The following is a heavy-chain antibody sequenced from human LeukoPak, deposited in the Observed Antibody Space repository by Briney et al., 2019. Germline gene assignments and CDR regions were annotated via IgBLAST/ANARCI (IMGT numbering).Heavy chain of an antibody. CDR2: ISGSGPGI. V-gene: IGHV3-48*03. CDR1: GFTVSSNY. Sequence: GGSLRLSCAASGFTVSSNYMNWVRQAPGKGLEWVSYISGSGPGIYYADSVKGRFTISRDNAKNSLYLQMHSLRAEDTAVYYCARVYYDSSGYHNWFDTWGQGTLVTVSS. CDR3: ARVYYDSSGYHNWFDT. J-gene: IGHJ5*02. D-gene: IGHD3-22*01.